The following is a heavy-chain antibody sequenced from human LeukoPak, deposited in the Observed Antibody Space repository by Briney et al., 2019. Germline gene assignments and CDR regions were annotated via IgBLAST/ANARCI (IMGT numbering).Heavy chain of an antibody. CDR1: GFTFAVYT. J-gene: IGHJ4*02. CDR2: ISWDGGST. D-gene: IGHD3-9*01. CDR3: AKAAPYYDILTGYPDY. Sequence: GSLRLSCAASGFTFAVYTMHWVGQAPAKVLQWVSLISWDGGSTYYADSVKGRFTISRDNSKNSLYLQMNSLRTEDTALYYCAKAAPYYDILTGYPDYWGQGTLVTVSS. V-gene: IGHV3-43*01.